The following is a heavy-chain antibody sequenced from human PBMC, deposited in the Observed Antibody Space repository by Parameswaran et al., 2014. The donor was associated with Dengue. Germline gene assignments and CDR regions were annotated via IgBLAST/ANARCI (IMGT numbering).Heavy chain of an antibody. J-gene: IGHJ4*02. V-gene: IGHV4-30-4*01. Sequence: WIRQPPGKGLEWIGFIYSSGTTHYNPSLESRAIISADTSKNQFSLKLNSVTAADTAVYYCARGGASDWYVHFDQWGQGTLVTVSS. D-gene: IGHD6-19*01. CDR3: ARGGASDWYVHFDQ. CDR2: IYSSGTT.